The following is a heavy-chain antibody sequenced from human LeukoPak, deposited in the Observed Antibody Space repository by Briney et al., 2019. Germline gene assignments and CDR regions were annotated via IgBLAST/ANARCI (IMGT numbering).Heavy chain of an antibody. CDR3: ASDRIAVAHY. CDR1: GFTFSGYS. J-gene: IGHJ4*02. V-gene: IGHV3-21*01. D-gene: IGHD6-19*01. Sequence: PGGSLRLSCAASGFTFSGYSMNWVRQAPGKGLEWVSSISSSSSYIYYADSVKGRFTISRDNAKNSLYLQMNSLRAEDTAVYYCASDRIAVAHYWGQGTLVTISS. CDR2: ISSSSSYI.